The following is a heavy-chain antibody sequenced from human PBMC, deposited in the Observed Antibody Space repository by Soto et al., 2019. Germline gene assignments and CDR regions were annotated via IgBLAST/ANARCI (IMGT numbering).Heavy chain of an antibody. V-gene: IGHV4-61*01. CDR1: GGSISSNIYY. Sequence: SETLSLTCTVSGGSISSNIYYWSWIRQPPGKGPEWIGYISYRGSTNYNPSLKSRVTISVDTSKNQFSLKLSSVTAADTAVYYCARESSSSYRFLDYWGQGTLVTVS. CDR3: ARESSSSYRFLDY. J-gene: IGHJ4*02. D-gene: IGHD3-16*02. CDR2: ISYRGST.